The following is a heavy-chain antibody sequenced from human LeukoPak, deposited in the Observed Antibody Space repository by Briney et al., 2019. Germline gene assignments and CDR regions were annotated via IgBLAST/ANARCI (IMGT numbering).Heavy chain of an antibody. J-gene: IGHJ4*02. D-gene: IGHD4-23*01. CDR3: ARHADYGGYLDY. CDR1: GGSFSGYY. CDR2: INHSGST. Sequence: SETLSLTCAVYGGSFSGYYWSWIRQPPGKGLEWIGEINHSGSTNYNPSLKSRVTISVDTSKNQFSLKLSSVTAADTAVYYCARHADYGGYLDYWGQGTLVTVSS. V-gene: IGHV4-34*01.